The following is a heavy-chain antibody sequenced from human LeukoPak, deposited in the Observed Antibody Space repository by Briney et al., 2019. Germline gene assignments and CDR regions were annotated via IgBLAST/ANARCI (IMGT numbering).Heavy chain of an antibody. D-gene: IGHD3-22*01. CDR1: GFTFSTYY. Sequence: PGRSLRLSCAASGFTFSTYYMRWVRQAPGKGLEWVCLIYSGGITQYAASVKSRFTISRDNYKNSLYLKMTSLKAEDMAVYNCARDGYYDSSGYRKHDGFDIWGQGTLVTVSS. CDR2: IYSGGIT. CDR3: ARDGYYDSSGYRKHDGFDI. V-gene: IGHV3-66*01. J-gene: IGHJ3*02.